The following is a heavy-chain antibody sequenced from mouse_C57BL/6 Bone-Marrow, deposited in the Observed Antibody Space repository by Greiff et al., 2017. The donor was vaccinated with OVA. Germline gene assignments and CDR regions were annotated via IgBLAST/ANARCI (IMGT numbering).Heavy chain of an antibody. D-gene: IGHD2-2*01. Sequence: QVQLQQPGAELVRPGTSVKLSCKASGYTFTSYWMHWVKQRPGQGLEWIGVIDPSDSYTNYNQKFKGKATLTVDTSSSTAYMQLSSLTSEDSAVYYCARNYGYDDWGKGTTLTVAS. J-gene: IGHJ2*01. CDR3: ARNYGYDD. V-gene: IGHV1-59*01. CDR2: IDPSDSYT. CDR1: GYTFTSYW.